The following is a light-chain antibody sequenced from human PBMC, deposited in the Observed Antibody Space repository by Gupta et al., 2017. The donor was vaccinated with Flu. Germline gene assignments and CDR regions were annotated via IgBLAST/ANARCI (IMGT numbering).Light chain of an antibody. CDR2: LGS. CDR3: MQVEQGPRT. CDR1: QSLLRSNGHNY. V-gene: IGKV2-28*01. Sequence: IVLTQSPLSLPVTPGAPASISCRSSQSLLRSNGHNYLDWYVQKPGQSPQVLFYLGSNRASGVPDRFSVSGSGTDFTLKISRVEAEDVGVYYCMQVEQGPRTFGPGTKVEIK. J-gene: IGKJ1*01.